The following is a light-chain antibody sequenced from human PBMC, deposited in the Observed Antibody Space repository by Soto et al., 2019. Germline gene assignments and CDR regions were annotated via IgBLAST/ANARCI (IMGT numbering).Light chain of an antibody. J-gene: IGKJ1*01. CDR3: QQYNTYSA. CDR2: GAS. Sequence: DIQMSQSPSPLSASVGDRVTITCRASQSISTYLNWYQQKPGKAPKLLIYGASSPQSGVPSRFSGSGSGTDFTLTIRSLQPDDFATYYCQQYNTYSAFGQGTKVDIK. V-gene: IGKV1-39*01. CDR1: QSISTY.